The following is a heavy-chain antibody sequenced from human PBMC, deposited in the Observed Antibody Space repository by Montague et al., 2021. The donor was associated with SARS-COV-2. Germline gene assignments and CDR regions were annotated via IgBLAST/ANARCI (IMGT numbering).Heavy chain of an antibody. CDR1: GGSISSYY. D-gene: IGHD3-3*01. J-gene: IGHJ3*02. Sequence: SEILSLTCTVSGGSISSYYWSWIRQPPGKGLEWIGYIYYSGSTNYNPSLKSRVTISVDTSKNQFSLKLSSVTAADTAVYYCARVPRNYDFWSGFYDAFDIWGQGTMVTVSS. CDR3: ARVPRNYDFWSGFYDAFDI. CDR2: IYYSGST. V-gene: IGHV4-59*01.